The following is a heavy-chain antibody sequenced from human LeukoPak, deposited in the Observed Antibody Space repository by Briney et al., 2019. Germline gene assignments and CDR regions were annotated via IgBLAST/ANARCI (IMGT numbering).Heavy chain of an antibody. V-gene: IGHV3-23*01. CDR2: ISGSGSST. CDR1: GFTFSIYV. Sequence: GGALRLSCAASGFTFSIYVMSWVRQGPGEGVEWGSSISGSGSSTYNADSVKGRFTISRDNSKNTLYLQMNSLRAEDTAVYYCAKDQDIVVVVAAKGGYFDYWGQGTLVTVSS. D-gene: IGHD2-15*01. CDR3: AKDQDIVVVVAAKGGYFDY. J-gene: IGHJ4*02.